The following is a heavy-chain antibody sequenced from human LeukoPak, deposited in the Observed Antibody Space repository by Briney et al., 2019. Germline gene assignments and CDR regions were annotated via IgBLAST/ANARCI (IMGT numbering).Heavy chain of an antibody. Sequence: PSETLSLTCTVSGGSISSSSYYWGWIRQPPGKGLEWIGSIYYSGSTYYNPSLKSRVTISVDTSKNQFSLKLSSVTAADTAVYYCAMGANRAAMVVDYWGQGTLDTVSS. V-gene: IGHV4-39*01. CDR1: GGSISSSSYY. J-gene: IGHJ4*02. D-gene: IGHD3-16*01. CDR3: AMGANRAAMVVDY. CDR2: IYYSGST.